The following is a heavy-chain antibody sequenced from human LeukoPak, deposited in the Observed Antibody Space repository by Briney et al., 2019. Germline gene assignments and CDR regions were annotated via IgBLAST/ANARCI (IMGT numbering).Heavy chain of an antibody. CDR3: ARGYCSSTSCYIVDY. V-gene: IGHV4-59*08. J-gene: IGHJ4*02. D-gene: IGHD2-2*01. CDR1: GGSISSYY. CDR2: IYYSGST. Sequence: PSETLSLTCTVSGGSISSYYWSWIRQPPGKGLEWIGYIYYSGSTNYNPSLKSRVTISVDTSKNQFSLKLSSVTAADTAVYYCARGYCSSTSCYIVDYWGQGTLVTVSS.